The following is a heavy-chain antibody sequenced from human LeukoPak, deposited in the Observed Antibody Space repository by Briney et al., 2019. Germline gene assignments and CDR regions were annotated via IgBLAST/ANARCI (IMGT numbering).Heavy chain of an antibody. Sequence: SGGSLRLSCAASGFTFDDYAMHWVRQAPGKGLEWVSGISWNSGSIGYADSVKGRFTISRDNAKNSLYLQMNSLRAEDTALYYCVKGERYDFWSGYYSGLSYYYYYYGMDVWGQGTTVTVSS. CDR3: VKGERYDFWSGYYSGLSYYYYYYGMDV. D-gene: IGHD3-3*01. CDR1: GFTFDDYA. J-gene: IGHJ6*02. V-gene: IGHV3-9*01. CDR2: ISWNSGSI.